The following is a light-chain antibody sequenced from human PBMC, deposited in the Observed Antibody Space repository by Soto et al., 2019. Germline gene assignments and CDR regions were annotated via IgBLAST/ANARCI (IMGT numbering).Light chain of an antibody. J-gene: IGKJ4*01. Sequence: DIVMTQSPLSLPVTPGEPASISCRSSRSLLRNGKNYLTCYLQKPGQSPQLLIYLGSNRASGVPDRFSGSVSGTDFTLKISRVEADDVGIYYCMQALQTPLAFGGGTKVEIK. CDR2: LGS. CDR3: MQALQTPLA. V-gene: IGKV2-28*01. CDR1: RSLLRNGKNY.